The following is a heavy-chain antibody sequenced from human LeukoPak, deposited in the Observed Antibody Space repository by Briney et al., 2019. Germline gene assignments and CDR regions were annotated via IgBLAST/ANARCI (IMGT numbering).Heavy chain of an antibody. D-gene: IGHD3-9*01. CDR2: ISAYNGNT. J-gene: IGHJ6*03. CDR3: ARGPPAFHFDWFPYGPHYYYYMDV. Sequence: ASVKVSCKASGYTFTSYGISWVRRAPGQGLEWMGWISAYNGNTNYAQKLQGRVTMTTDTSTSTAYMELRSLRSDDTAVYYCARGPPAFHFDWFPYGPHYYYYMDVWGKGTTVTISS. CDR1: GYTFTSYG. V-gene: IGHV1-18*01.